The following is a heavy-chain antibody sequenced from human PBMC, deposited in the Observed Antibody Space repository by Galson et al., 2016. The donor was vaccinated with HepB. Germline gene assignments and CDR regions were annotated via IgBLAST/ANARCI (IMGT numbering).Heavy chain of an antibody. J-gene: IGHJ6*02. V-gene: IGHV4-34*01. CDR3: SRGLNPLVRGSSPKD. CDR1: GGSFTGSY. Sequence: SETLSLTCAVYGGSFTGSYWSWIRQPPGKGLEWFGEIDHYGSTNYNPSLQSRITISIDNSKNQFSLQLSPVSAAATAAYYCSRGLNPLVRGSSPKDWGQGTTVIVSS. D-gene: IGHD3-10*01. CDR2: IDHYGST.